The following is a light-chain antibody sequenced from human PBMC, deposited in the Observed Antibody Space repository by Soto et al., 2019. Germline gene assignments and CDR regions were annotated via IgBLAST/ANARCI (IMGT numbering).Light chain of an antibody. Sequence: QSVLTQPPSVSGAPGQTVTISCTGSSSNIGAGYDVHWYQQFPGTAPKFLIYGNNNRPSGVPDRFSGSKSGTSASLAITGLQAEDEADYYCQSYDSSLSGWVFGGGTKVTVL. CDR1: SSNIGAGYD. V-gene: IGLV1-40*01. CDR2: GNN. CDR3: QSYDSSLSGWV. J-gene: IGLJ3*02.